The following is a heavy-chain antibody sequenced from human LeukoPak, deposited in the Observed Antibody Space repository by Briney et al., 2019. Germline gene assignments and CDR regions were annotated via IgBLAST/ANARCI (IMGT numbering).Heavy chain of an antibody. CDR3: ARLGIAAAGKEGD. CDR2: INPNSGGT. V-gene: IGHV1-2*02. J-gene: IGHJ4*02. CDR1: GYTFTGYY. Sequence: VASVKVSCKASGYTFTGYYMHWVRQAPGQGLEWMGWINPNSGGTNYAQKFQGRVTMTRDTSISTAYMELSRLRSDDTAVYYCARLGIAAAGKEGDWGQGTLVTVSS. D-gene: IGHD6-13*01.